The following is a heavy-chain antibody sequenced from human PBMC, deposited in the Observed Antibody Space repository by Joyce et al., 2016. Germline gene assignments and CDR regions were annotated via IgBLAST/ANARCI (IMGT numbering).Heavy chain of an antibody. Sequence: QVQLVESGGGVVQPGRSLRLSYAASGLTFSNYGVHWVRQAPGKGMEVVAVISYDGIYKYYADSVKGRFTISRDNSKNTVFLEMNSLRTEDTAVYYCAKILTATYSSGWFLDYWGQGTLVTVSS. CDR1: GLTFSNYG. J-gene: IGHJ4*01. D-gene: IGHD6-25*01. CDR2: ISYDGIYK. V-gene: IGHV3-30*18. CDR3: AKILTATYSSGWFLDY.